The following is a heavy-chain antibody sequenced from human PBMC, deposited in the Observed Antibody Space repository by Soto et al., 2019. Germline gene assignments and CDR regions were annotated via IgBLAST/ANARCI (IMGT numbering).Heavy chain of an antibody. CDR3: AREGVTAMVTSYYYGMDV. V-gene: IGHV4-30-4*01. CDR2: IYYSGST. Sequence: SETLSLTCTVSGGSISSGDYYWSWIRQPPGKGLEWIGYIYYSGSTYYNPSLKSRVTISVDTSKNQFSLKLSSVTAADTAVYYCAREGVTAMVTSYYYGMDVWGQGTTVTVSS. J-gene: IGHJ6*02. D-gene: IGHD5-18*01. CDR1: GGSISSGDYY.